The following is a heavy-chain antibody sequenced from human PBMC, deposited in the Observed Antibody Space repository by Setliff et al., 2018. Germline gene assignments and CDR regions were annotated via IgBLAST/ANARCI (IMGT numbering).Heavy chain of an antibody. CDR1: GDSIRSSRYY. CDR3: ARDPGFRSGTWSLDV. V-gene: IGHV4-39*07. D-gene: IGHD3-16*02. Sequence: PSETLSLTCTVSGDSIRSSRYYWGWIRQPPGKGLEWIGSIYSSGITNYNPSLKGRVTISVDTSKNQLSLKVNSVTVADAAMYFCARDPGFRSGTWSLDVWGQGILVTVPS. CDR2: IYSSGIT. J-gene: IGHJ4*02.